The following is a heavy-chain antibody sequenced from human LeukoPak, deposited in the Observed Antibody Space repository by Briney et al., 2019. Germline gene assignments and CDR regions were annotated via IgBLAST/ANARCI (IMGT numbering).Heavy chain of an antibody. J-gene: IGHJ4*02. CDR3: ARGWYSSGWYNY. D-gene: IGHD6-19*01. Sequence: ASVKVSCRASGYTFTGYYMHWVRQAPGQGLEWMGWINPNSGGTNYAQKFQGRVTMTRDTSISTAYMELSRLRSDDTAVYYCARGWYSSGWYNYWGQGTLVTVSS. V-gene: IGHV1-2*02. CDR1: GYTFTGYY. CDR2: INPNSGGT.